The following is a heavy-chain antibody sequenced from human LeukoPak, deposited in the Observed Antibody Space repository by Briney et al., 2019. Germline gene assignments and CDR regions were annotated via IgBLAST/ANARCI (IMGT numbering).Heavy chain of an antibody. Sequence: PGGSLRLSCAASGFTFSSYAMHWVRQAPGKGLEWVAVISYDGSNKYYADSVKGRFTISRDNSKNTLYLLMNSLRAEDTAVYYCARDRSIVGASPLFDYWGQGTLVTVSS. J-gene: IGHJ4*02. V-gene: IGHV3-30-3*01. D-gene: IGHD1-26*01. CDR3: ARDRSIVGASPLFDY. CDR1: GFTFSSYA. CDR2: ISYDGSNK.